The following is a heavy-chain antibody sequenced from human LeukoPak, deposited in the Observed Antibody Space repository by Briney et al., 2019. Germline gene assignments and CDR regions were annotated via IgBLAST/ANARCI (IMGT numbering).Heavy chain of an antibody. CDR2: IFYTGST. CDR3: ARHFDSSGYSLDY. Sequence: NSSETLSLTCTVSGGSISSSGHFWGWIRQPPGKGLEWIGNIFYTGSTYYNPSLKSRVTISVDTSKNQFSLRLSSVTAADTAVYYCARHFDSSGYSLDYWGQGTLVTVSS. J-gene: IGHJ4*02. CDR1: GGSISSSGHF. D-gene: IGHD3-22*01. V-gene: IGHV4-39*01.